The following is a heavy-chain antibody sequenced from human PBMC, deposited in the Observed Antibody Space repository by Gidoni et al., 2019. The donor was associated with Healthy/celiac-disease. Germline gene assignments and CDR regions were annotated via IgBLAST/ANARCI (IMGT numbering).Heavy chain of an antibody. Sequence: EVQLVESGGGLVQPGGSLRLSCSASGFTFCSYRVTWVRQAPGKGLEWVANIKQDGSEKYYVDSVKGRFTISRDNAKNSLYLQMNSLRAEDTAVYYCARGDDCSGGSCYFPADAFDIWGQGTMVTVSS. J-gene: IGHJ3*02. D-gene: IGHD2-15*01. CDR2: IKQDGSEK. CDR3: ARGDDCSGGSCYFPADAFDI. V-gene: IGHV3-7*05. CDR1: GFTFCSYR.